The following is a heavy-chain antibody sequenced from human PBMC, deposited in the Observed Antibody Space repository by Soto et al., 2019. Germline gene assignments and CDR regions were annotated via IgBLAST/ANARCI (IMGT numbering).Heavy chain of an antibody. CDR2: IYYGGST. V-gene: IGHV4-59*01. J-gene: IGHJ5*02. Sequence: PSETLSLTCTVSGGSISSYYWSWIRQPPGKGLEWIGYIYYGGSTNYNPSLKSRVTISVDTSKNQFSLKLSSVTAADTAVYYCARYLYSNYVDWFDPWGQGTLVTVSS. D-gene: IGHD4-4*01. CDR3: ARYLYSNYVDWFDP. CDR1: GGSISSYY.